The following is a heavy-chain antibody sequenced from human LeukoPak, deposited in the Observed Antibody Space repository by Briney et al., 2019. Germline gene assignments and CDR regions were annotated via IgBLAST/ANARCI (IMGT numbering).Heavy chain of an antibody. V-gene: IGHV1-18*01. D-gene: IGHD2-15*01. J-gene: IGHJ4*02. CDR2: ISAYNGNT. CDR1: GYAFTSYG. CDR3: ARSRYCSGGSCPYFDY. Sequence: ASVKVSCKASGYAFTSYGISWVRQAPGQGLEWMGWISAYNGNTNYAQKLQGRVTMTTDTSTSTAYMELRSLRSDDTAVYYCARSRYCSGGSCPYFDYWGQGTLVTVSS.